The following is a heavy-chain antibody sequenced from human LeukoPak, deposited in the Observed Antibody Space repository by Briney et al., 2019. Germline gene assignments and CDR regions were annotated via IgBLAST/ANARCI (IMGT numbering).Heavy chain of an antibody. D-gene: IGHD6-19*01. CDR3: ARHPGWYDAFDI. Sequence: GGSLRLSCAASGFTFSSYAMSWVRQAPGKGLEWVSAISGSGGSTCYADSVKGRFTISRDNSKNTLYLQMNSLRAEDTAVYYCARHPGWYDAFDIWGQGTMVTVSS. CDR2: ISGSGGST. V-gene: IGHV3-23*01. CDR1: GFTFSSYA. J-gene: IGHJ3*02.